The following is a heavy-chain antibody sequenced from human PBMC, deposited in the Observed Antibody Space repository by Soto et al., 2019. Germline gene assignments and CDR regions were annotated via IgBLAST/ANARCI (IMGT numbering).Heavy chain of an antibody. CDR3: ARGPSAARPTYFDY. V-gene: IGHV1-69*02. CDR1: GGTFSSYT. J-gene: IGHJ4*02. D-gene: IGHD6-6*01. CDR2: IIPILGIA. Sequence: VEVSCKASGGTFSSYTISWVRQAPGQGLEWMGRIIPILGIANYAQKFQGRVTITADKSTSTAYMELSSLRSEDTAVYYCARGPSAARPTYFDYWGQGTLVTVSS.